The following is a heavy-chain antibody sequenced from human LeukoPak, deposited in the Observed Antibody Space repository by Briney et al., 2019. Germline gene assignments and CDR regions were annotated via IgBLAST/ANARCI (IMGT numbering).Heavy chain of an antibody. D-gene: IGHD6-6*01. V-gene: IGHV4-34*01. CDR2: INHSGST. J-gene: IGHJ5*02. CDR3: ARGRGIAARRWFDP. Sequence: SETLSLTCAVYGGSFSGYYWSWIRQPPGKGLEWIGEINHSGSTNYNPSLKSRVTISVDTSKNQFSLKRSSVTAADTAVYYCARGRGIAARRWFDPWGQGTLVTVSS. CDR1: GGSFSGYY.